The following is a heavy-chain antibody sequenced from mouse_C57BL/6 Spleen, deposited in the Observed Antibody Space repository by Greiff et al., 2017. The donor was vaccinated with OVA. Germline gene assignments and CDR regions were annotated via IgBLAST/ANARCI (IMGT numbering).Heavy chain of an antibody. CDR2: INPSNGGT. J-gene: IGHJ4*01. Sequence: QVQLKQPGTELVKPEASVKLSCKASGYTFTSYWMHWVKQRPGQGLEWIGNINPSNGGTNYNEKFKSKATLTVDKSSSTAYMQLSSLTSEDSAVYYCARGITTVVAEMDYWGQGTSVTVSS. CDR3: ARGITTVVAEMDY. CDR1: GYTFTSYW. D-gene: IGHD1-1*01. V-gene: IGHV1-53*01.